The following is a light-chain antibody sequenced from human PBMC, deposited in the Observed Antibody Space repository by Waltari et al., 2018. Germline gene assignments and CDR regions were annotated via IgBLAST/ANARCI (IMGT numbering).Light chain of an antibody. CDR3: QQYNERPPLT. V-gene: IGKV3-15*01. CDR2: DAS. CDR1: QNVGSD. Sequence: EIVMTQSPVILSVSPGDGATLSCRASQNVGSDLAWYQQTPGQPPRLLIYDASTRASDIPARFSGRGSGTEFTLTINSLQSEDFAIYYCQQYNERPPLTFGGGTKVDIK. J-gene: IGKJ4*01.